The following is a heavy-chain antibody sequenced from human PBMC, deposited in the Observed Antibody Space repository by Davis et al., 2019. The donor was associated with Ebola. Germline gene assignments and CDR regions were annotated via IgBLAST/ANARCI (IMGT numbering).Heavy chain of an antibody. CDR1: GFTFSSYE. CDR2: ISSSSSTI. D-gene: IGHD2-2*01. V-gene: IGHV3-48*02. J-gene: IGHJ6*02. Sequence: GESLKISCAASGFTFSSYEMNWVRQAPGKGLEWVSYISSSSSTIYYADSVKGRFTISRDNAKNSLYLQMNSLRDEDTAVYYCARRQSVVPGPAGYYYYYDMDVWGQGTTVTVSS. CDR3: ARRQSVVPGPAGYYYYYDMDV.